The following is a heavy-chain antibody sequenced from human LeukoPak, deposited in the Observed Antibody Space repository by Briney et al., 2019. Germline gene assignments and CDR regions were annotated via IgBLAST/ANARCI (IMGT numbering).Heavy chain of an antibody. CDR2: INGSGRT. D-gene: IGHD1-7*01. V-gene: IGHV4-34*01. J-gene: IGHJ6*03. Sequence: SETLSLTCAAYGVTFSNYYWSWIRQTPGKGMQWIGEINGSGRTNYNSSLMSRVTVSVDTSKTQFSLRLTSVTATDTAVYYCARRWNYGRNYYIDVWGKGATVSVSS. CDR1: GVTFSNYY. CDR3: ARRWNYGRNYYIDV.